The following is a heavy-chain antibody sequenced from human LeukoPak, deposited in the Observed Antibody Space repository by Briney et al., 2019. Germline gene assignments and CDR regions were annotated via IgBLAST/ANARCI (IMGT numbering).Heavy chain of an antibody. J-gene: IGHJ4*02. CDR3: ARHVTVTAKHSDY. CDR2: TNHIGHT. Sequence: SETLSLSCAVYGESFSTYFWNWIRQPPGKGLEWIGETNHIGHTNYNPSLKSRVIISVDTSKNQFALSLRSVTAADTAVYYCARHVTVTAKHSDYWGQGTLVTVSS. V-gene: IGHV4-34*01. CDR1: GESFSTYF. D-gene: IGHD2-21*02.